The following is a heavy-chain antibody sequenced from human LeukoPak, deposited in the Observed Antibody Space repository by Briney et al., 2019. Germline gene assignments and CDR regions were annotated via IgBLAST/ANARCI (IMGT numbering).Heavy chain of an antibody. D-gene: IGHD3-22*01. J-gene: IGHJ5*02. CDR3: AREYYYDSSGYYAS. V-gene: IGHV3-74*01. Sequence: GGSLRLSCAASGFTFSDYWIHWVRQAPGKGLVWVSRINTDGSITNYADSVKGRFSISRDNAKNTLYLQMSSLRAEDTAVYYCAREYYYDSSGYYASWGQGTLVTVSS. CDR1: GFTFSDYW. CDR2: INTDGSIT.